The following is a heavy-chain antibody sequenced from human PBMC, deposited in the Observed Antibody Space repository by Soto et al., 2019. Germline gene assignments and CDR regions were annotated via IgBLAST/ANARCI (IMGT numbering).Heavy chain of an antibody. CDR1: GGSISSGDYY. CDR3: ARDHYVYDILTGYGYYYGMDV. Sequence: PSETLSLTCTVSGGSISSGDYYWSWIRQPPGKGLEWIGYIYYSGSTYYNPSLKSRVTISVDTSKNQVSLKLSSVTAADTAVYYCARDHYVYDILTGYGYYYGMDVWGQGTTVT. CDR2: IYYSGST. J-gene: IGHJ6*02. D-gene: IGHD3-9*01. V-gene: IGHV4-30-4*01.